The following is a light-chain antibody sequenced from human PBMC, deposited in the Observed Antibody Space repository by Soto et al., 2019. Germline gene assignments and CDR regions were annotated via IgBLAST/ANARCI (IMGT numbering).Light chain of an antibody. CDR2: LAS. Sequence: DIVMTQSPDSLAVSLGERATINCMSSQSVLYRSNSKNYFAWYQQKPGQPPRLLIYLASTRESGVPDRFSGSGSGTDFTLTISSLQAEDVAVYYCQQYYSLPYTFGQGTKLEIK. CDR3: QQYYSLPYT. CDR1: QSVLYRSNSKNY. J-gene: IGKJ2*01. V-gene: IGKV4-1*01.